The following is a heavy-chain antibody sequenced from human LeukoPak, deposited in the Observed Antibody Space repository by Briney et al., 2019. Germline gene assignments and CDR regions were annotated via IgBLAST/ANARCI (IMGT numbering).Heavy chain of an antibody. D-gene: IGHD6-19*01. V-gene: IGHV3-23*01. CDR3: ATCTAGYSPGLVLFDY. J-gene: IGHJ4*02. Sequence: GGSLRLSCAASGFTFSSYAMSWVRQAPGKGLEGVSAISGSGGSTYYADSVKGRFTIYRDNSKNTLYLQMNRLRDEDTAVYYCATCTAGYSPGLVLFDYWGQGTLVTVSS. CDR1: GFTFSSYA. CDR2: ISGSGGST.